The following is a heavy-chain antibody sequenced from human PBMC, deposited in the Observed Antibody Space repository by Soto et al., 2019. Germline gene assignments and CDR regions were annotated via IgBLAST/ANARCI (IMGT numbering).Heavy chain of an antibody. J-gene: IGHJ4*02. CDR2: ISWNSGSI. Sequence: GGSLRLSCAASGFTFDDYAMHWVRQAPGKGLEWVSGISWNSGSIGYADSVKGRFTISRDNAKNSLYLQMNSLRAEDTALYYCAKDKGAVGDYGEKGYFDYWGQGTLVTVSS. CDR3: AKDKGAVGDYGEKGYFDY. CDR1: GFTFDDYA. D-gene: IGHD4-17*01. V-gene: IGHV3-9*01.